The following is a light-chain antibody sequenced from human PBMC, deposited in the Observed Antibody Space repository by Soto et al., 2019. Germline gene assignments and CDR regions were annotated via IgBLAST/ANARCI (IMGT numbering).Light chain of an antibody. V-gene: IGLV2-14*01. Sequence: QSVLTQPASVSGSPGQSITISCTGTSSDVGGYNYVSWYQQHPGKAPKLMIYEVSNRPSGVSNRFSGSKSGNTASLTISGXXAEDEADYYCSSYTSSSTPYVFGTGTKVTVL. CDR3: SSYTSSSTPYV. J-gene: IGLJ1*01. CDR2: EVS. CDR1: SSDVGGYNY.